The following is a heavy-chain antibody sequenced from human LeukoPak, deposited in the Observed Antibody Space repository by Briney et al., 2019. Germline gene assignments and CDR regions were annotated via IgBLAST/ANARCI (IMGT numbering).Heavy chain of an antibody. Sequence: SETLSLTCTVSGGSISSYYWSWIRQPPGKGLEWIGYIYYSGSTNYNPSLKSRVTISVDTSKNQFSLKLSSVTAADTAVYYCARDGRGYSYGRLFDYWGQGTLVTVSS. J-gene: IGHJ4*02. CDR2: IYYSGST. V-gene: IGHV4-59*01. D-gene: IGHD5-18*01. CDR1: GGSISSYY. CDR3: ARDGRGYSYGRLFDY.